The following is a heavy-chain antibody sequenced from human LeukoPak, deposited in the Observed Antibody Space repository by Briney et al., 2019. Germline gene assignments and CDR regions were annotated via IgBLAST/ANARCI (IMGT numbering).Heavy chain of an antibody. J-gene: IGHJ4*02. Sequence: PGGSLRLSCAASGFTFSSYWMSWVRQAPGKGLEWVISISGGGSTTFYADSVKGRFTISRDNSNNMLYLQMTSLRAEDTAVYYCARGTSTYSSGSFDYWGRGTLVTVSS. D-gene: IGHD6-19*01. CDR1: GFTFSSYW. CDR3: ARGTSTYSSGSFDY. CDR2: ISGGGSTT. V-gene: IGHV3-23*01.